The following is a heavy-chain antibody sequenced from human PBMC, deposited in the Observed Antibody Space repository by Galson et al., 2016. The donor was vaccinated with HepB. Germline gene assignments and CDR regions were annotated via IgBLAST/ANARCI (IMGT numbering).Heavy chain of an antibody. Sequence: SLRLSCAASGFTFSDYSMTWVRQAPGKGLEWVSSVSTSSIYTYYADSVKGRFTISRDNANNSLYLQMTSLISEATAVSYCARDFQPWGQGTLVTVSS. V-gene: IGHV3-21*01. CDR2: VSTSSIYT. CDR3: ARDFQP. CDR1: GFTFSDYS. J-gene: IGHJ5*02.